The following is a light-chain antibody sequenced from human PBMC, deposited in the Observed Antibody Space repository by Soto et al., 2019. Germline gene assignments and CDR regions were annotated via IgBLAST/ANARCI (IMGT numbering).Light chain of an antibody. J-gene: IGLJ3*02. CDR1: SSDVDGYKY. V-gene: IGLV2-11*01. CDR3: CSYAGSYRV. CDR2: DVS. Sequence: QSALTQPRSVSGSPGQSVTISCTGTSSDVDGYKYVSWYQQHPGKAPKLMIYDVSKRPSGVPDRFSGSNSGKAASLSISGVHPEDEADYYCCSYAGSYRVFGGGTKLTVL.